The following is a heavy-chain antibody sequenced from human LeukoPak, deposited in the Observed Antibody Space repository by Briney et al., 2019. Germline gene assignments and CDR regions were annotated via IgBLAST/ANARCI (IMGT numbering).Heavy chain of an antibody. V-gene: IGHV3-53*01. D-gene: IGHD3-22*01. CDR1: GFTFSSYE. CDR2: IYSGGST. CDR3: ARGQESSGYYYYFDY. J-gene: IGHJ4*02. Sequence: QPGGSLRLSCAASGFTFSSYEMNWVRQAPGKGLEWVSVIYSGGSTYYADSVKGRFTISRDNSKNTLYLQMNSLRAEDTAVYYCARGQESSGYYYYFDYWGQGTLVTVSS.